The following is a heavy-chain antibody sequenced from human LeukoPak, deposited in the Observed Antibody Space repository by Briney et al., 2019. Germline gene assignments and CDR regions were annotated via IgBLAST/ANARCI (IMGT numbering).Heavy chain of an antibody. J-gene: IGHJ6*03. D-gene: IGHD3-10*01. V-gene: IGHV4-59*01. CDR1: GGSISSYY. Sequence: PSETLSLTCTVSGGSISSYYWSWIRQPPGKGLEWIGYIYYSGSTNYNPSLKSRVIISVGTSKNQFSLKLSSVTAADTAVYYCARVEEGYGSGRRENYYYYYMDVWGKGTTVTISS. CDR2: IYYSGST. CDR3: ARVEEGYGSGRRENYYYYYMDV.